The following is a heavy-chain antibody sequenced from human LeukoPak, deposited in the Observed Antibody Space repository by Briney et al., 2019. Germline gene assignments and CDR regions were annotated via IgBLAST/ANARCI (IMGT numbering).Heavy chain of an antibody. J-gene: IGHJ4*02. Sequence: GGSLRLSCAASGFTFSTYWMNWVRQAPGKGLEWVSSISSSSSYIYYADSVKGRFTISRDNAKNSLYLQMNSLRAEDTAVYYCARAWEVTMVRGVIASDFDYWGQGTLVTVSS. V-gene: IGHV3-21*01. CDR3: ARAWEVTMVRGVIASDFDY. CDR2: ISSSSSYI. D-gene: IGHD3-10*01. CDR1: GFTFSTYW.